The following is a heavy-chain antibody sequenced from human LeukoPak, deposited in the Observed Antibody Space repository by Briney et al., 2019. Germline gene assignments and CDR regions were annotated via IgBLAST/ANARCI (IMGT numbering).Heavy chain of an antibody. Sequence: GGCLRLSCAASGFTFSEYYVRWVRQAPGGGREWISYISGRGNTIYYAVSVKGRFTNSSDNANNSLYLHMNSLRPDDTAVYYCARDAGLDTLTGFSGYYFDYWGQGTLVTVSS. CDR3: ARDAGLDTLTGFSGYYFDY. V-gene: IGHV3-11*01. D-gene: IGHD3-9*01. J-gene: IGHJ4*02. CDR2: ISGRGNTI. CDR1: GFTFSEYY.